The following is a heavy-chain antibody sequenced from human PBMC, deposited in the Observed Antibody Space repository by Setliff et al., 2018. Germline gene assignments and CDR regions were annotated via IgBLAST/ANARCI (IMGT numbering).Heavy chain of an antibody. J-gene: IGHJ6*03. CDR2: IYSSGST. CDR1: GGSISSDY. D-gene: IGHD3-10*01. Sequence: KPSETLSLTCTVYGGSISSDYWSWIRQPPGKGLEWIGYIYSSGSTKYNPSLKSRVTISVDTSKNQFSLKLNSVTAAAPAIYYCARTSSYSSGRSGYSSYYYYMDVWFNGTTVTVSS. CDR3: ARTSSYSSGRSGYSSYYYYMDV. V-gene: IGHV4-4*08.